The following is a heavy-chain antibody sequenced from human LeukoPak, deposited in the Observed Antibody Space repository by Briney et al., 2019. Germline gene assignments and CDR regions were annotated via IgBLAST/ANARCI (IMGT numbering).Heavy chain of an antibody. J-gene: IGHJ4*02. CDR3: ARTSHYYDSCGYYSPFEY. V-gene: IGHV4-4*02. CDR2: INHSGSP. Sequence: PGGSLRLSCAASGFIFSNYWMSWVRQPPGKGLEWIGEINHSGSPNYNPSLKSRVTISVDTSKNQFSLNLTSVTSADTAVYYCARTSHYYDSCGYYSPFEYWGQGTLVTVSS. CDR1: GFIFSNYW. D-gene: IGHD3-22*01.